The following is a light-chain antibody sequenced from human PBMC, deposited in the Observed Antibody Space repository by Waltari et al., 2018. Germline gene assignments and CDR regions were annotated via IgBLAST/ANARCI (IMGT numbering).Light chain of an antibody. J-gene: IGKJ1*01. V-gene: IGKV1-12*01. CDR3: QQATTFPWT. CDR1: QNINSW. CDR2: STS. Sequence: DLQMTQSPSFVSASIGDRVTITCRASQNINSWLAWYQQKPGQAPRLLIYSTSTLHSGVPSRFSGGGSGTDFTLTISSLQPEDFATYFCQQATTFPWTFGQGTKV.